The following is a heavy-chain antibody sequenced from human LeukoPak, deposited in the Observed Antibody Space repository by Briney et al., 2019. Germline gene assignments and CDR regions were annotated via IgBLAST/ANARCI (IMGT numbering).Heavy chain of an antibody. J-gene: IGHJ4*02. D-gene: IGHD1-26*01. CDR2: ISAYNGNT. CDR1: GYTFTSYG. V-gene: IGHV1-18*01. CDR3: ARVKTTTRSGSYGY. Sequence: ASVKVSCKASGYTFTSYGISWVRQAPGQGLEWMGWISAYNGNTNYAQKLQGRVTMTRDMSTSTVYMELSSLRSEDTAVYYCARVKTTTRSGSYGYWGQGTLVTVSS.